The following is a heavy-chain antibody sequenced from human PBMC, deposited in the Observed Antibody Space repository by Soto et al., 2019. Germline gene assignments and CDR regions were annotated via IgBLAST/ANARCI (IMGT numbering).Heavy chain of an antibody. CDR3: AKWDGYGDH. V-gene: IGHV3-23*01. Sequence: EVQLLESGGDLIQPGGSLSLSCAASGFTFSSNSFTWVRQAPGKGLEYVSGISIGGDKTWHADSVKGRFTVSRDNSKNTVYLQMNSLRVDDTAVYYCAKWDGYGDHWGQGTLVTVSS. CDR2: ISIGGDKT. D-gene: IGHD5-12*01. CDR1: GFTFSSNS. J-gene: IGHJ5*02.